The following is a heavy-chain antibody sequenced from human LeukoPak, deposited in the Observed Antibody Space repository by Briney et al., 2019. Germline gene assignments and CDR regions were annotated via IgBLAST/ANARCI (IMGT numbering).Heavy chain of an antibody. CDR1: GFTFNNYY. J-gene: IGHJ3*02. CDR2: IKQDGSDK. CDR3: AREALVAAVDDAFDI. D-gene: IGHD1-26*01. Sequence: PGGSLRLSCAASGFTFNNYYMSWVRQDPGKGLEWVANIKQDGSDKYYVDSVKGRFTISRDNAKNSLYLEMNSLRAEDTAVYYCAREALVAAVDDAFDIWGQGTMVTVSS. V-gene: IGHV3-7*01.